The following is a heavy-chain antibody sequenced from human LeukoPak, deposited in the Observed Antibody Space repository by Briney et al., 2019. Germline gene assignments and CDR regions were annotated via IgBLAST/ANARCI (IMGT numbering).Heavy chain of an antibody. CDR3: AKGLWELLH. D-gene: IGHD2-15*01. CDR1: GLIFSSYG. V-gene: IGHV3-23*01. CDR2: IINSGEST. Sequence: GGSLRLSCAASGLIFSSYGMSWVRQAPGKGLGWVSGIINSGESTFQADSVKGRFTISRDNSKNTLYLQMNSLRAEDTAVYYCAKGLWELLHWGQGTLVTVSS. J-gene: IGHJ4*02.